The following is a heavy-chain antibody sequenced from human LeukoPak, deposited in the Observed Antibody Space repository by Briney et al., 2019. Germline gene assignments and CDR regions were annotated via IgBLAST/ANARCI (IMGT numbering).Heavy chain of an antibody. CDR2: INHSGST. CDR3: ARTGYYFDSSGYFDY. CDR1: GGSFSGYY. D-gene: IGHD3-22*01. V-gene: IGHV4-34*01. Sequence: SETLSLTCAVYGGSFSGYYWSWIRPPPGKGLEWIGEINHSGSTNYNPSLKSRVTISVDTSKNQFSLKLSSVTAADTAVYYCARTGYYFDSSGYFDYWGQGTLVTVSS. J-gene: IGHJ4*02.